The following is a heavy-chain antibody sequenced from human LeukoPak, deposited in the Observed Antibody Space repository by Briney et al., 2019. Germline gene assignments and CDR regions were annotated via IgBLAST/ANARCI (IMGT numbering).Heavy chain of an antibody. V-gene: IGHV4-59*08. CDR1: SGSISGYY. J-gene: IGHJ5*02. D-gene: IGHD1/OR15-1a*01. CDR2: VYDTGAT. CDR3: ARLPLIATTRGGFDP. Sequence: SEALSLTCTVSSGSISGYYWSWIRQPPGKRLEWIGYVYDTGATNYNPSLKSRFTISIDTSKNQFSLYLSSVTAADTAVYYCARLPLIATTRGGFDPWGQGTLVTVSS.